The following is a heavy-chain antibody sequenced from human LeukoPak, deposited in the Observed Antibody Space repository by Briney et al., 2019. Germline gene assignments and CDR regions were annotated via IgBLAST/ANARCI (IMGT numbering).Heavy chain of an antibody. CDR3: ATGANLFQF. CDR2: IRHDGSQT. J-gene: IGHJ4*02. CDR1: GFIFTDSW. D-gene: IGHD1-14*01. V-gene: IGHV3-7*01. Sequence: GSLRLSCAASGFIFTDSWMSWVRQAPGKGLECVANIRHDGSQTYYLDSVKGRFTISRDNAKNEVYLEMNNLRGADTAVYYCATGANLFQFWGQGTLVTVSS.